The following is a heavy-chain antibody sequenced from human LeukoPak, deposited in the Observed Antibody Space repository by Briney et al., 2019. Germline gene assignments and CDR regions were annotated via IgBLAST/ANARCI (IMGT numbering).Heavy chain of an antibody. CDR2: FDPEDGET. D-gene: IGHD3-10*01. Sequence: ASVKVSCKDSGYTLTELSMHWVRQAPGKGLEWMGGFDPEDGETIYAQKFQGRVTMTEDTSTDTAYMELSSLRSEDTAVYCCATDRAGSDAFDIWGQGTMVTVSS. CDR1: GYTLTELS. CDR3: ATDRAGSDAFDI. J-gene: IGHJ3*02. V-gene: IGHV1-24*01.